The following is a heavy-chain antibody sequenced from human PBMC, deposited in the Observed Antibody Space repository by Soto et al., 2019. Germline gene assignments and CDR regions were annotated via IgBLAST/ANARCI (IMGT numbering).Heavy chain of an antibody. D-gene: IGHD6-13*01. V-gene: IGHV3-15*01. J-gene: IGHJ4*02. Sequence: GGSLRLSCAASGFTFSTAWMSWVRQAPGKGLEWLGRIKSKGDGGTTDFAAPVRGRFTLSRDDSKNTVYLQMNSLKIEDTAVYYCTTGLAAAGTNSWGQGTLVTVSS. CDR2: IKSKGDGGTT. CDR1: GFTFSTAW. CDR3: TTGLAAAGTNS.